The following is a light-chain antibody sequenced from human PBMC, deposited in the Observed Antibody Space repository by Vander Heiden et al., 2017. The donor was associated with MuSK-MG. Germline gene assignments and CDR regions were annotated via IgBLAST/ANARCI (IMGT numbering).Light chain of an antibody. Sequence: DIQMTQSPSTLSASVGDRVTIPCRASQSISSWLAWYQQKPGNAPKLLIYKASSLASGVPSRFSGSGSGTEFTLTISSLQPEDVATYYCQQYSSYSRTFGQGTKVEIK. V-gene: IGKV1-5*03. CDR2: KAS. CDR3: QQYSSYSRT. J-gene: IGKJ1*01. CDR1: QSISSW.